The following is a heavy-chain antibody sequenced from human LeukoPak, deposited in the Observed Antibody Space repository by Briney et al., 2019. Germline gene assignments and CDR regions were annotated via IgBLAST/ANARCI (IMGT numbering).Heavy chain of an antibody. Sequence: GGSLRLSCAASGFTFSSHWMYWVRQAPGKGLVWVSRIKSDGSTTNYADPVKGRFTISRDNAKNTLYLQMNSLRAEDTAVYYCAKSVWDSGFDPWGQGTLVTVSS. CDR3: AKSVWDSGFDP. CDR1: GFTFSSHW. J-gene: IGHJ5*02. V-gene: IGHV3-74*01. D-gene: IGHD3-16*01. CDR2: IKSDGSTT.